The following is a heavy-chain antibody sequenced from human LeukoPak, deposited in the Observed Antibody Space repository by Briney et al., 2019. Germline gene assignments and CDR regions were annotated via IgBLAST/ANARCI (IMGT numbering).Heavy chain of an antibody. Sequence: PGGSLRLSCAASGFTFNNYPLDWVRQAPGKGLEWVAYISRDGSPMYYADSVRGRFTISRDNAKNSLYLQMHSLRAEDTAVYYCARDGPWTEAYCGGDCYRRAFDIWGQGTMVTVSS. CDR1: GFTFNNYP. J-gene: IGHJ3*02. V-gene: IGHV3-48*03. CDR3: ARDGPWTEAYCGGDCYRRAFDI. D-gene: IGHD2-21*02. CDR2: ISRDGSPM.